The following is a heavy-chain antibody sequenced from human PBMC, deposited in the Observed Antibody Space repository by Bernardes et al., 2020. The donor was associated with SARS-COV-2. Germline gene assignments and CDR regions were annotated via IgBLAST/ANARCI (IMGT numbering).Heavy chain of an antibody. CDR1: GYTVTGYY. V-gene: IGHV1-2*02. Sequence: SSKVSGYTVTGYYMHWVRPAPGQGLEWMGWINPNSGGTYYAQQFQGRVTMTRDTTISTAYMELSRLRSDDTAVYYCSRVDYGGNSPSLDYWGQGTLVTISS. D-gene: IGHD4-17*01. CDR2: INPNSGGT. CDR3: SRVDYGGNSPSLDY. J-gene: IGHJ4*02.